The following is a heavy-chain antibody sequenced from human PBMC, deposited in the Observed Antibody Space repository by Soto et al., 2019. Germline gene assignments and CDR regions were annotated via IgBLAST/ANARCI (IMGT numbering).Heavy chain of an antibody. Sequence: SETLSLTCSVSGGSISSGYYYWSWIRQPPGKGLEWIGNIYYSGNTYYNPSLKSRLIISIDTSKNQFSLKVVSVTAADTAVYYSASSSLCGMDVCGQGTTVTVSS. CDR3: ASSSLCGMDV. D-gene: IGHD2-2*01. CDR1: GGSISSGYYY. CDR2: IYYSGNT. V-gene: IGHV4-30-4*01. J-gene: IGHJ6*02.